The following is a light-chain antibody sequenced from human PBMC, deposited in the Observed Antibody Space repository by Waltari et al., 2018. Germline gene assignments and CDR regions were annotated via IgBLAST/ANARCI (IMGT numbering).Light chain of an antibody. J-gene: IGKJ4*01. Sequence: EIVMTQSQATLSVSPGERVTLSCRASQSISSYLAWYQQKPGQAPRLLIHDASTRATSIPARFGGSGSGTEFTLTISSLQSEDFAVYYCQQYDKWPLTFGGGTEVEIK. CDR1: QSISSY. CDR2: DAS. V-gene: IGKV3-15*01. CDR3: QQYDKWPLT.